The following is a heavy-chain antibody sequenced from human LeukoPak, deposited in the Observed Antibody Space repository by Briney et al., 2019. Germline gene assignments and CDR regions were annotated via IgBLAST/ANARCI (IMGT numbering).Heavy chain of an antibody. D-gene: IGHD3-22*01. CDR1: GDSIRSYY. CDR3: ASTTYYYDSSGYYFLDY. J-gene: IGHJ4*02. V-gene: IGHV4-4*07. Sequence: SETLSLTCTVSGDSIRSYYWSWIRQPAGKGLEWIGRIYTSGSTNYNPSLQNRVTMSVDTSKSQFSLKLSSVTAADTAVYYCASTTYYYDSSGYYFLDYWGQGTLVTVSS. CDR2: IYTSGST.